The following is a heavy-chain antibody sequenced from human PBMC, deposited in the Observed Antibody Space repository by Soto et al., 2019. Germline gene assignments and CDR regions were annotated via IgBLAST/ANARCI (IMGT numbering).Heavy chain of an antibody. D-gene: IGHD1-26*01. Sequence: PSETLSLTCSVSNGSISGFYWTWIRQPPGKILEWIGYIHYSGRTDYNPSLTSRATMSVDKSKNQFSLNLKSITAADTAVYYCVRVGVGIGNHFDSWGRGTLVTVSS. J-gene: IGHJ4*02. CDR1: NGSISGFY. CDR2: IHYSGRT. CDR3: VRVGVGIGNHFDS. V-gene: IGHV4-59*12.